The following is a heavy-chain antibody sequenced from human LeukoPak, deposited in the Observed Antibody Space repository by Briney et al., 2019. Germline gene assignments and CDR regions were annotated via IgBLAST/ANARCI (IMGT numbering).Heavy chain of an antibody. CDR1: GFTFRSYA. V-gene: IGHV3-23*01. Sequence: GGSLRLSCAVSGFTFRSYAMSWVRQAPGKGLEWVSAISGSGGSTYYADSVKGRFTISRDNSKNTLYLQMNSLRAEDTAVYYCAKEDDYGDYYYGMDVWGQGTTVTVSS. CDR2: ISGSGGST. J-gene: IGHJ6*02. D-gene: IGHD4-17*01. CDR3: AKEDDYGDYYYGMDV.